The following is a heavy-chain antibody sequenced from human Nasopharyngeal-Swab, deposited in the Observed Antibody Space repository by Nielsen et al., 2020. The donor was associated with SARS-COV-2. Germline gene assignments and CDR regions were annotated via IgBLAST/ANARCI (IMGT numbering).Heavy chain of an antibody. CDR3: ARHVSSSWYAAVAGIRAFDY. CDR2: IYYSGST. J-gene: IGHJ4*02. Sequence: WIHQPPGKGLEWIGSIYYSGSTYYNPSLKSRVTISVDTSKNRFSLKLSSVTAADTAVYYCARHVSSSWYAAVAGIRAFDYWGQGTLVTVSS. D-gene: IGHD6-13*01. V-gene: IGHV4-39*01.